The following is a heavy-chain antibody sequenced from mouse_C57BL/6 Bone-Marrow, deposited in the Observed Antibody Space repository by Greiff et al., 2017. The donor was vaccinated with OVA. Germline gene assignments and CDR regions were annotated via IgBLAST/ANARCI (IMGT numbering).Heavy chain of an antibody. J-gene: IGHJ2*01. V-gene: IGHV6-6*01. D-gene: IGHD2-13*01. Sequence: VQLKESGGGLVQPGGSMKLSCAASGFTFSDAWMDWVRQSPEKGLEWVAAIRNKANSPATYYAESVQGRFTISREESKMSVYRQMNSYRAEDSGIYHCTRGCDDYWGQGTTLTVSS. CDR2: IRNKANSPAT. CDR3: TRGCDDY. CDR1: GFTFSDAW.